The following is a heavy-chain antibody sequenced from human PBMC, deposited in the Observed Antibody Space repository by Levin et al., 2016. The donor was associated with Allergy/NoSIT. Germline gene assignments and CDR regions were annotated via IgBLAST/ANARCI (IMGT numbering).Heavy chain of an antibody. Sequence: GESLKISCAGSGFTFSSYAMTWVRQAPGKGLEWVSSITGSGGGTQYADSVKGRFTISRDNSKSTLYLQMNGLRVEDTAVYRCATDPNGDYIGAFDNWGQGTLVTVSS. CDR2: ITGSGGGT. J-gene: IGHJ4*02. D-gene: IGHD4-17*01. CDR1: GFTFSSYA. V-gene: IGHV3-23*01. CDR3: ATDPNGDYIGAFDN.